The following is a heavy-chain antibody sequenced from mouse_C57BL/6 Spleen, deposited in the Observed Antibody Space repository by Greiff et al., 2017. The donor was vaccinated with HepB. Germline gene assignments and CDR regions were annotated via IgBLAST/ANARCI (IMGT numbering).Heavy chain of an antibody. CDR3: ARQTGISPAWFAY. Sequence: EVKLVESGGGLVKPGGSLKLSCAASGFTFSRYTMSWVRQTPEKRLEWVATISGGGGNNYSPDSVKGRFTISRANAKKTLYLQMSSLRSEDTALYYCARQTGISPAWFAYWGQGTLVTVST. CDR1: GFTFSRYT. D-gene: IGHD1-1*01. V-gene: IGHV5-9*01. J-gene: IGHJ3*01. CDR2: ISGGGGNN.